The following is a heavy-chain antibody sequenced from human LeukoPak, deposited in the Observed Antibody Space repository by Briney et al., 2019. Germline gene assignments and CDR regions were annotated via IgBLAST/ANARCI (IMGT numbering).Heavy chain of an antibody. CDR2: ISGSGGST. D-gene: IGHD6-19*01. Sequence: GGSLTLSCAASGFTFSSYAMSWVRQAPGKGLEWVSAISGSGGSTYYADSVKGRFTISRDNSKNTLYLQMNSLRAEDTAVYYCAKILDSSGWYFDYWGQGTLVTVSS. CDR1: GFTFSSYA. CDR3: AKILDSSGWYFDY. V-gene: IGHV3-23*01. J-gene: IGHJ4*02.